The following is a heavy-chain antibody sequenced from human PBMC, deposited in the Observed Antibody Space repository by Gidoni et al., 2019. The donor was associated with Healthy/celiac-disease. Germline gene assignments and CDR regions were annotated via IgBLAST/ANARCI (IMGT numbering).Heavy chain of an antibody. J-gene: IGHJ3*02. Sequence: QITLKESGPTLVKPTQTLTLTCTFSGFSLSTSGVGVGWIRQPPGKALEWLALIYWDDDKRYSPSLKSRLTITKDTSKNQVVLAMTNMDPVDTATYYCAHSQATVTTDAFDIWGQGTMVTVSS. CDR1: GFSLSTSGVG. CDR3: AHSQATVTTDAFDI. V-gene: IGHV2-5*02. D-gene: IGHD4-17*01. CDR2: IYWDDDK.